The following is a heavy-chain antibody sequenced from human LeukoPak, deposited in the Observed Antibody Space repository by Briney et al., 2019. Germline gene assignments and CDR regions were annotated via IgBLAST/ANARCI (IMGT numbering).Heavy chain of an antibody. CDR1: GFSSYS. D-gene: IGHD1-26*01. J-gene: IGHJ4*02. V-gene: IGHV3-21*04. CDR2: ISSGSDYI. Sequence: GGSLRLSCAASGFSSYSLNWVRQAPGKGLEWVSSISSGSDYIYYADSVKGRFTISRDNSKNTVHLQMNSLRAEDTAVYYCAKVEWELLYYFDYWGQGTLVTVSS. CDR3: AKVEWELLYYFDY.